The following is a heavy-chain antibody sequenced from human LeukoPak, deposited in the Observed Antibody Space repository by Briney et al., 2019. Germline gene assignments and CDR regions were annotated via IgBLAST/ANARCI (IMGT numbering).Heavy chain of an antibody. J-gene: IGHJ3*01. V-gene: IGHV3-48*02. CDR2: ITVSSST. Sequence: PGGSLRLSCSASGFTCSTYTMNWLRQAPGKGLEWLSYITVSSSTYYADSVQGRFTISRDNAKNSLYLQMNSLRDEDTAVYYCARGDTLSDLNAFDLWGQGTMVTVSS. CDR1: GFTCSTYT. CDR3: ARGDTLSDLNAFDL.